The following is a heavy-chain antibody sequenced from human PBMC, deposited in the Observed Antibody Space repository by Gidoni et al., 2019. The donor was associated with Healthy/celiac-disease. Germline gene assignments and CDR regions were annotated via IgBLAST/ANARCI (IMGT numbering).Heavy chain of an antibody. Sequence: QVQLVESGGGVVQPGRSLRLSCAASGFTFSSYAMHWVRQAPGKGLEWVAVISYDGSTKYYADSVKGRFTNSRKNSKNPLYLQMNRLKAEDTAVYYCARAPFSAAGPYYFDYWGQGTLVTVSS. V-gene: IGHV3-30-3*01. CDR3: ARAPFSAAGPYYFDY. D-gene: IGHD6-13*01. J-gene: IGHJ4*02. CDR2: ISYDGSTK. CDR1: GFTFSSYA.